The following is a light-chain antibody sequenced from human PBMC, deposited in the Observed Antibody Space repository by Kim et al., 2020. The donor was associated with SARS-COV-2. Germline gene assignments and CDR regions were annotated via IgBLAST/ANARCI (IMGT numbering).Light chain of an antibody. Sequence: SVSPGERAPLSCRASQSVSSVLAWYQQKPGQSPRLLIYGASTRAPGIPARFTGSGSGTEFTVTISSLQSEDFAVYYCQQYNNWPYTFGQGTKLEI. CDR3: QQYNNWPYT. J-gene: IGKJ2*01. V-gene: IGKV3-15*01. CDR2: GAS. CDR1: QSVSSV.